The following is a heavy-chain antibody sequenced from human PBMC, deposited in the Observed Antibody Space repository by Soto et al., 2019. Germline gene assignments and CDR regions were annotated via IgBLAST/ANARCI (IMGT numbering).Heavy chain of an antibody. CDR2: INHSGST. D-gene: IGHD2-15*01. Sequence: QVQLQQWGAGLLKPSETLSLTCAVYGGSFSGYYWSWIRQPPGKGLEWIGEINHSGSTNYNPSLKSRVTISVDTSKNQFSLKLSSVTAADTAVYYCASLSRWYPLSHYYYYGMDVWGQGTTVTVSS. CDR3: ASLSRWYPLSHYYYYGMDV. CDR1: GGSFSGYY. V-gene: IGHV4-34*01. J-gene: IGHJ6*02.